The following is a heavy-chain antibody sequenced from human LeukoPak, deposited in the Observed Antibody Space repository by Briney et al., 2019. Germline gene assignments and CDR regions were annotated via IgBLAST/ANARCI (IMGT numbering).Heavy chain of an antibody. CDR3: ARDDGGGSPD. Sequence: GGSLRLSCAASGFTFSSYNMNWVRQPPGKGLEWVSSISGHSKYIYYADSVKGRFSISRDNAKNSLYLQMDSLTAEDTAVYYCARDDGGGSPDWGQGTLVTVSS. D-gene: IGHD4-23*01. CDR2: ISGHSKYI. CDR1: GFTFSSYN. V-gene: IGHV3-21*01. J-gene: IGHJ4*02.